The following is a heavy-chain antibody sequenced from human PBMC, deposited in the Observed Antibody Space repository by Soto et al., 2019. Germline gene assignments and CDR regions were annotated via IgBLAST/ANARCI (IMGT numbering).Heavy chain of an antibody. CDR2: IYPGDSNT. Sequence: PGESLKMSCKGSGYNSTTYWIGWVRQMPGKGLERIGIIYPGDSNTTYSPSFQGQVTISADKSINTAYLQWSSLKASDTAIYYCARIHRLRWYFFYPWGQGTQVTVAS. J-gene: IGHJ5*02. D-gene: IGHD6-13*01. CDR3: ARIHRLRWYFFYP. CDR1: GYNSTTYW. V-gene: IGHV5-51*01.